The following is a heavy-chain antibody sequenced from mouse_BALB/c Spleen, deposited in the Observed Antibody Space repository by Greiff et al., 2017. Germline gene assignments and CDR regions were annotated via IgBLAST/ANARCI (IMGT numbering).Heavy chain of an antibody. J-gene: IGHJ4*01. CDR3: ARGGSYAMDY. CDR2: INPSNGRT. CDR1: GYTFTSYW. Sequence: QVQLQQSGAELVKPGASVKLSCKASGYTFTSYWMHWVKQRPGQGLEWIGEINPSNGRTNYNEKFKSKATLTVDKSSSTAYMQLSSLTSEDSAVYYCARGGSYAMDYWGQGTSVTVAS. V-gene: IGHV1S81*02.